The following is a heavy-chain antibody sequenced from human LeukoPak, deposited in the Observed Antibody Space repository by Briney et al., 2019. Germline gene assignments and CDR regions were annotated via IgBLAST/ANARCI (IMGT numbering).Heavy chain of an antibody. CDR3: AREAAAGPDFDY. V-gene: IGHV3-7*01. CDR1: GFTFSSYW. D-gene: IGHD6-13*01. Sequence: GESLRLSCAASGFTFSSYWMSWARQAPGKGLEWVANIKQDGSEKYYVDSVKGRFTISRDNAKNSLYLQMNSLRAEDTAVYYCAREAAAGPDFDYWGQGTLVTVSS. CDR2: IKQDGSEK. J-gene: IGHJ4*02.